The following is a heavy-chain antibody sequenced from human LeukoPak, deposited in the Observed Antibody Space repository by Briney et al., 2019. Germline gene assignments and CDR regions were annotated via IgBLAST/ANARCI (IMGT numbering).Heavy chain of an antibody. Sequence: HPGGSLRLSCAASGFTFSSYEMNWVRQAPGKGLEWVSYISSSGSTIYYADSVKGRFTISRDNAKNSLYLQMNSLRAEDTAVYYCARGGTTVVTPNWFDPWGQGTLVTVSS. J-gene: IGHJ5*02. V-gene: IGHV3-48*03. CDR3: ARGGTTVVTPNWFDP. CDR2: ISSSGSTI. D-gene: IGHD4-23*01. CDR1: GFTFSSYE.